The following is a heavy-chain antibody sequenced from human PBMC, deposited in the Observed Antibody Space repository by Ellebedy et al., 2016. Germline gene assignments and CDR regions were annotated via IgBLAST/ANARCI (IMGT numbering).Heavy chain of an antibody. CDR1: GYSFTSYY. CDR3: ARASRGVVVGATQMNAFDI. D-gene: IGHD2-15*01. V-gene: IGHV1-46*01. J-gene: IGHJ3*02. Sequence: ASVKVSCKASGYSFTSYYIHWVRQAPGQGLEWMGIINPGGGRTTYAQKYQGRVTMTRDTSTSTMYMELSSLRSDDTAVYYCARASRGVVVGATQMNAFDIWGQGTMVTVSS. CDR2: INPGGGRT.